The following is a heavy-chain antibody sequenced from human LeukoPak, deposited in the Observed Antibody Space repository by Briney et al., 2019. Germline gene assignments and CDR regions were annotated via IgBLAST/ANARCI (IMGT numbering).Heavy chain of an antibody. J-gene: IGHJ4*02. V-gene: IGHV1-69*05. CDR3: AINVITMVRGVIRSQYYFDY. D-gene: IGHD3-10*01. Sequence: ASVKVSCKASGGTFGSYAISWVRQAPGQGLEWMGGIIPIFGTANYAQKFQGRVTITTDESTSTAYMELSSLRSEDTAVYYCAINVITMVRGVIRSQYYFDYWGQGTLVTVSS. CDR1: GGTFGSYA. CDR2: IIPIFGTA.